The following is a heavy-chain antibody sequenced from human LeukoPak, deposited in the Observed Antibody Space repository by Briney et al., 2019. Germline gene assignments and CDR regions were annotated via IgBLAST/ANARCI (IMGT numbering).Heavy chain of an antibody. CDR1: GGSISRYY. Sequence: PSETLSLTCTVSGGSISRYYWSWIRQPPGKGLEWIGYIYYSGSTNYNPSLKSRVTISVDTSKNQFSLKLSSVTAADTAMYYCARTLQMNTYYDFWSGYLSLPTINYFDYRGQGTLVTVSS. CDR2: IYYSGST. V-gene: IGHV4-59*01. J-gene: IGHJ4*02. D-gene: IGHD3-3*01. CDR3: ARTLQMNTYYDFWSGYLSLPTINYFDY.